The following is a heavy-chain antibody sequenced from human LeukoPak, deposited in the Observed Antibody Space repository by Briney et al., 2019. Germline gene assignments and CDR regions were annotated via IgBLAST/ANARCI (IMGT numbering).Heavy chain of an antibody. Sequence: SETLSLTCAVYGGSFSGYYWSWIRQPPGKGLEWIGEINHSGSTNYNPSLKSRVTISVDTSKNQFSLKLSSVTAADTAVYYCARSMGGRNDFWGQGTLVTVSS. J-gene: IGHJ4*02. CDR2: INHSGST. CDR1: GGSFSGYY. CDR3: ARSMGGRNDF. V-gene: IGHV4-34*01. D-gene: IGHD2-15*01.